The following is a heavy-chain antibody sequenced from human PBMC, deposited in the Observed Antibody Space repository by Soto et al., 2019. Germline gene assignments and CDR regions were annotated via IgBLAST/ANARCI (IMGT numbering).Heavy chain of an antibody. Sequence: QVQLVESGGGVVQPGRSLRLSCAASGFTFSSYAIHWIRQAPGKGLEWVAVISYDGKIQYYADAVKGRFTISRDNSKNTLYLQMTSLRTEDTAVFYCVRATFGGVPTPAYFDYWGQGTLVTVSS. CDR1: GFTFSSYA. D-gene: IGHD3-16*01. J-gene: IGHJ4*02. CDR3: VRATFGGVPTPAYFDY. V-gene: IGHV3-30*04. CDR2: ISYDGKIQ.